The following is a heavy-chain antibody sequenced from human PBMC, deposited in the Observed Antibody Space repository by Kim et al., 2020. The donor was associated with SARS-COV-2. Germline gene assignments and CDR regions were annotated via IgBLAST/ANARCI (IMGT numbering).Heavy chain of an antibody. CDR3: ARAPVWSRDNWFDP. CDR1: GGSFSGYY. CDR2: INHSGST. Sequence: SETLSLTCAVYGGSFSGYYWSWIRQPPGKGLEWIGEINHSGSTNYNPSLKSRVTISVDTSKNQFSLKLSSVTAADTAVYYCARAPVWSRDNWFDPWGQGTLVTVSS. D-gene: IGHD3-16*01. J-gene: IGHJ5*02. V-gene: IGHV4-34*01.